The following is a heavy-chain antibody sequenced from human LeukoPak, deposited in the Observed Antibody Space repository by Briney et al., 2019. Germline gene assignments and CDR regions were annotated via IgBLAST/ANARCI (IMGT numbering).Heavy chain of an antibody. CDR1: GGSISSSSYY. Sequence: SETLSPTCTVSGGSISSSSYYWGWIRQPPGKGLEWIGRIYTSGSTNYNPSLKSRVTMSVDTSKNQFSLKLSSVTAADTAVYYCARDRYYYDSSGYFSAFDIWGQGTMVTVSS. CDR3: ARDRYYYDSSGYFSAFDI. CDR2: IYTSGST. J-gene: IGHJ3*02. D-gene: IGHD3-22*01. V-gene: IGHV4-39*07.